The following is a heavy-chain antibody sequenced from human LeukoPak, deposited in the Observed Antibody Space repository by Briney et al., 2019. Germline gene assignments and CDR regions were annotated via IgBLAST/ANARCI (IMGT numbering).Heavy chain of an antibody. CDR2: ISNSSSYT. Sequence: GGSLRLSCAASGFTFSDYYMSWIRQAPGKGLEWVSYISNSSSYTNYADSVKGRFTISRDNAKNSLYLQMNSLRAEDTAVYYCAREGRYCSGGSCDGGDAFDIWGQGTMVTVSS. J-gene: IGHJ3*02. CDR1: GFTFSDYY. V-gene: IGHV3-11*05. D-gene: IGHD2-15*01. CDR3: AREGRYCSGGSCDGGDAFDI.